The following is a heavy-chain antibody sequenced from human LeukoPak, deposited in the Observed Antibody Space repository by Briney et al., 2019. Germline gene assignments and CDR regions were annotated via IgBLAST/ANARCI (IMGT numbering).Heavy chain of an antibody. Sequence: GGSLRLSCAASGFTFSSYAMSWVRQAPGKGLEWVSAISGSGGDTYYADSVKGRFTIFRDNSKNTLYLQMSSLRAEDTAVYYCAKDLGSVVTPPSLDFWGQGTLVTVSS. J-gene: IGHJ4*02. V-gene: IGHV3-23*01. CDR1: GFTFSSYA. CDR2: ISGSGGDT. D-gene: IGHD4-23*01. CDR3: AKDLGSVVTPPSLDF.